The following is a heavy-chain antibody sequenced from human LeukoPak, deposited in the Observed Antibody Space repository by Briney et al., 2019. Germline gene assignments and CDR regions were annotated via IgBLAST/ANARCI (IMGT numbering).Heavy chain of an antibody. CDR2: INHSGST. CDR1: GGSFSGYY. J-gene: IGHJ6*03. V-gene: IGHV4-34*01. D-gene: IGHD5-18*01. CDR3: PRGLRPSINSYGYSRTYYYYYYYMDV. Sequence: PSETLSLTCAVSGGSFSGYYWSWIRQPPGKGLEWIGEINHSGSTNYNPSLKSRVTISVDTSKNQFSLKLSSVTAADTAVYYCPRGLRPSINSYGYSRTYYYYYYYMDVWGKGTTVTVSS.